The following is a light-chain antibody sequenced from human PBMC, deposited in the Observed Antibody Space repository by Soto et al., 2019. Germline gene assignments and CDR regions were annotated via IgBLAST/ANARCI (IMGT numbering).Light chain of an antibody. CDR3: ATWDDSLNGRV. V-gene: IGLV1-44*01. CDR1: ISNIGSNT. J-gene: IGLJ3*02. CDR2: SDD. Sequence: QLVLTQPPSASGTPGQRVTISCSGSISNIGSNTVNWYQQLPGTAPKLLINSDDQRPSGVPDRFSGSKSGTSASLAISGLQSEDEADYHCATWDDSLNGRVFGGGTKVTVL.